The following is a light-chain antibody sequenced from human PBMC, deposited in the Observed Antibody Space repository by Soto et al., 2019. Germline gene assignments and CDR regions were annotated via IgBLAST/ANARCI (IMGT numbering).Light chain of an antibody. CDR2: DAS. J-gene: IGKJ4*01. Sequence: DIQMTQSPSSLSASVGDRVTITCQASQDISNYLNWYQQKPGKAPKLLIYDASNLETGVPSRFSGSGSGTACIVTISRLQPEDIATNICQKYANLPVTTGGGVRVEVK. CDR1: QDISNY. V-gene: IGKV1-33*01. CDR3: QKYANLPVT.